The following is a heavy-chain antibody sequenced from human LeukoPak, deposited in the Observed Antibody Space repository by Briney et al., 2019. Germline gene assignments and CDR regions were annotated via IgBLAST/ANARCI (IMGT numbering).Heavy chain of an antibody. CDR3: ARREVGYDSVDY. Sequence: SETLSLTCTVSGGSISSYYWSWIRQPPGKGLEWIGYIYYSGSTNYNPSLKSRVTISVDTSKNQFSLKLSSVTAADTAVYYCARREVGYDSVDYWGQGTLVTVSS. CDR1: GGSISSYY. CDR2: IYYSGST. V-gene: IGHV4-59*08. J-gene: IGHJ4*02. D-gene: IGHD5-12*01.